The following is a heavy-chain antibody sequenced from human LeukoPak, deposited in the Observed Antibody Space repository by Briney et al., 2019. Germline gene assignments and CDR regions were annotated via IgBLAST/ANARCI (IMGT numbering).Heavy chain of an antibody. D-gene: IGHD4-23*01. CDR3: AKVLPRVGTWEALDI. Sequence: PGGSLRLSCAASGFTFSNYGMHWIRQAPGKGLEWVAAMTYDGSKKYYADSVRGRFTISRDNSKNTLYLQMNSLRAEDTAMYYCAKVLPRVGTWEALDIWGRGTAVTVSS. V-gene: IGHV3-30*18. CDR1: GFTFSNYG. J-gene: IGHJ3*02. CDR2: MTYDGSKK.